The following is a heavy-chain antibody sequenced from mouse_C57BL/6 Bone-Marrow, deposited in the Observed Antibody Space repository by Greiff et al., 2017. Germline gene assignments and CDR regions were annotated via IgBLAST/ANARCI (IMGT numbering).Heavy chain of an antibody. Sequence: EVKLVESGGGLVQPGGSLKLSCAASGFTFSDYYMYWVRQTPEKRLEWVAYISNGGGSTYYPDTVKGRFTISRDNAKNTLYLQMSRLKSEDTAMYYCARHQGYYWYFDVWGTGTTVTVSS. CDR3: ARHQGYYWYFDV. V-gene: IGHV5-12*01. CDR2: ISNGGGST. CDR1: GFTFSDYY. J-gene: IGHJ1*03. D-gene: IGHD2-2*01.